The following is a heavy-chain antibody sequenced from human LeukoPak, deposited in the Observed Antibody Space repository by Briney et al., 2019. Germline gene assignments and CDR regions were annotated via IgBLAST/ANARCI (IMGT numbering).Heavy chain of an antibody. J-gene: IGHJ4*02. CDR1: GFTVSSNY. V-gene: IGHV3-53*01. CDR2: IYSGGST. CDR3: ARDLGIRTSMVRGVTQIGY. D-gene: IGHD3-10*01. Sequence: PGGSLRLSCAASGFTVSSNYMSWVRQAPGKGLEWVSVIYSGGSTYYADSVKGRFTISRDNSKNTLYLQMNSLRAEDTAVYYCARDLGIRTSMVRGVTQIGYWGQGTLVTVSS.